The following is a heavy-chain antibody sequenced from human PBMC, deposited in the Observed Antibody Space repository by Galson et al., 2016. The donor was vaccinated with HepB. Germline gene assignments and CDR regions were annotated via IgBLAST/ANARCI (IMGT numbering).Heavy chain of an antibody. J-gene: IGHJ4*02. CDR3: ATLSYDVVTGYQYFFDH. CDR2: IITIFGTP. V-gene: IGHV1-69*13. CDR1: GDSFNRYS. D-gene: IGHD3-9*01. Sequence: SVKVSCKASGDSFNRYSISWVRQAPGHGLEWMGGIITIFGTPDYAQKLQGRVIITADVSTSTSYMELSSLRFEDTAVYYCATLSYDVVTGYQYFFDHWGQGTLVTVSS.